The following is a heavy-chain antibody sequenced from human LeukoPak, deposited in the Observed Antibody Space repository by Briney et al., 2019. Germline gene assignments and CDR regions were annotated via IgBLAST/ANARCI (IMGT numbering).Heavy chain of an antibody. J-gene: IGHJ5*02. Sequence: SETLSLTCTVSGGSISSYYWSWIRQPPGKGLEWIGYIYYSESTNYNPSLKSRVTISVDTSKNQFSLKLSSVTAADTAVYYCARDSGGLNWFDPWGQGTLVTVSS. V-gene: IGHV4-59*01. D-gene: IGHD3-10*01. CDR3: ARDSGGLNWFDP. CDR2: IYYSEST. CDR1: GGSISSYY.